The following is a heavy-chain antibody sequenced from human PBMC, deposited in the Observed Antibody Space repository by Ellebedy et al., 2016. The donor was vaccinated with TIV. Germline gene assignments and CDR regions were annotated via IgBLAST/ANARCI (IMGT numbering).Heavy chain of an antibody. CDR2: IRSKAYGGTT. J-gene: IGHJ2*01. Sequence: GESLKISCAVSGFTFSDHYMNWVRQAPGKGLEWVGFIRSKAYGGTTEYAASVRGRFTISRDDSKNSLYLQMNSLKTEDMAVYYCARERNYSFDLWGRGTLVTVSS. D-gene: IGHD1-7*01. V-gene: IGHV3-72*01. CDR1: GFTFSDHY. CDR3: ARERNYSFDL.